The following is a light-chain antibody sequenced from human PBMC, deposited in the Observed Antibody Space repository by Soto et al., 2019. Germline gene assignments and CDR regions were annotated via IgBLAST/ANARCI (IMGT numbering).Light chain of an antibody. V-gene: IGKV3-11*01. CDR2: DAS. J-gene: IGKJ1*01. Sequence: EIVLTQSPATLSLSPGERATLSCRASQSVDTYLAWYQHKPGQAPGLLIYDASNRATGIPARFSGSGSGTDFTLTISSPEPEDFAVYYCQQRSNWPPTFGQGTKVEIK. CDR3: QQRSNWPPT. CDR1: QSVDTY.